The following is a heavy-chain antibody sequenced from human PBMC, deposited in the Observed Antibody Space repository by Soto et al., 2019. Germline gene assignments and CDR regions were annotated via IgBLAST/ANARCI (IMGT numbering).Heavy chain of an antibody. D-gene: IGHD3-22*01. CDR2: IYYNELSSSEST. Sequence: SETLSLTCTVSGASIGSGDFYWSWIRQSPGKGLEWLGYIYYNELSSSESTHYNSSLRSRVSISVDTSKNQFSLTLRSMTAADTAVYYCARTGPSYYYHNSGSPGDYWGQGTLVTVSS. CDR3: ARTGPSYYYHNSGSPGDY. V-gene: IGHV4-30-4*08. J-gene: IGHJ4*02. CDR1: GASIGSGDFY.